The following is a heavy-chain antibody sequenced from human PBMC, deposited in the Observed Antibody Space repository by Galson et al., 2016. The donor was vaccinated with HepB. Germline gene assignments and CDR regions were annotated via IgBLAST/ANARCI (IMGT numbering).Heavy chain of an antibody. D-gene: IGHD6-13*01. Sequence: SVKVSCKVSGYTLTELSMHWVRQGPGKGLEWMGGFDPEDGETIYAQKFQGRVTMTEDTSTDTAYMELSSLRSEDTAIYYCAVRIAAAATFVGVDPWGQGTLVTVSS. CDR1: GYTLTELS. V-gene: IGHV1-24*01. CDR3: AVRIAAAATFVGVDP. CDR2: FDPEDGET. J-gene: IGHJ5*02.